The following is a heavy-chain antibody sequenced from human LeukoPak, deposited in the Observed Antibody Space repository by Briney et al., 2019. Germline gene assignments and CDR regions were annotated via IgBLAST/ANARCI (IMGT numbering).Heavy chain of an antibody. Sequence: GGSLRLSCAASGFTFSGYAMSWVRQAPGKGLEWVSTISDGGGTTYYADSVRGRFTVSRVNSKNTLYLQMNGLRAEDTAIYFCAKFAVSTKGYWGQGTLVTVSS. CDR3: AKFAVSTKGY. CDR1: GFTFSGYA. V-gene: IGHV3-23*01. CDR2: ISDGGGTT. D-gene: IGHD5/OR15-5a*01. J-gene: IGHJ4*02.